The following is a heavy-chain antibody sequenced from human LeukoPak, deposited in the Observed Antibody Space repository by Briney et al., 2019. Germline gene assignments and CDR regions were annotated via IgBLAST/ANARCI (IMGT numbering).Heavy chain of an antibody. D-gene: IGHD3-3*01. CDR3: ARTGRGYYDFWSGYPRAAFDI. V-gene: IGHV4-30-4*08. J-gene: IGHJ3*02. Sequence: SQTLSLTCTVSGGSISSGDYYWSWIRQPPGKGLEWIGYIYYSGSTYYNPSLKSRVTISVDTSKNQSSLKLSSVTAADTAVYYCARTGRGYYDFWSGYPRAAFDIWGQGTMVTVSS. CDR1: GGSISSGDYY. CDR2: IYYSGST.